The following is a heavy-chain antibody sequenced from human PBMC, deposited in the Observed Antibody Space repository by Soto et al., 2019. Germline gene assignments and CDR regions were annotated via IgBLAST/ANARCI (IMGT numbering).Heavy chain of an antibody. J-gene: IGHJ4*02. D-gene: IGHD1-1*01. V-gene: IGHV2-5*02. CDR2: IYWDDDK. CDR1: GFSLSTSGVG. Sequence: QITLKESGPTLVTPTQTLTLTCTFSGFSLSTSGVGLGWIRQPPGQALEWLALIYWDDDKRYSPSLRSRLTITKDTSKNPVVLTMTNMDPVDTATYYCAHRRGYNYFAYWGQGTLVTVSS. CDR3: AHRRGYNYFAY.